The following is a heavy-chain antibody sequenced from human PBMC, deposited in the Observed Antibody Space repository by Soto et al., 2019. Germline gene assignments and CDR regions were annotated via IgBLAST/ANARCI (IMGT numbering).Heavy chain of an antibody. CDR2: IYHSGSA. CDR1: GASLTSSHW. D-gene: IGHD6-6*01. J-gene: IGHJ2*01. CDR3: ARDSKYSRDCYRYFDL. V-gene: IGHV4-4*02. Sequence: QVQLQESGPGLVKPSGTLSLSCAVSGASLTSSHWWRRVRQPPGKGLEWIGEIYHSGSANYNSSLKSRVAISEDKSKNQFSLNLTSVTAADTAVYYCARDSKYSRDCYRYFDLWRRGTLVTVSS.